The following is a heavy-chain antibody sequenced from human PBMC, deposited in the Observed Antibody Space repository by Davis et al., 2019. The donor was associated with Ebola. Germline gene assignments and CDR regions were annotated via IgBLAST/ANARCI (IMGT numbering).Heavy chain of an antibody. Sequence: ASVKVSCKASGYTFNSHGISWVRQAPGQGLEWMAWISAYNGHTNYAQIFQGRLTLTTDTSTSTVYMELRSLTSDDTAEYYCARGRNGGWDFDYWGQGTRVTVSS. CDR1: GYTFNSHG. D-gene: IGHD6-19*01. V-gene: IGHV1-18*01. J-gene: IGHJ4*02. CDR2: ISAYNGHT. CDR3: ARGRNGGWDFDY.